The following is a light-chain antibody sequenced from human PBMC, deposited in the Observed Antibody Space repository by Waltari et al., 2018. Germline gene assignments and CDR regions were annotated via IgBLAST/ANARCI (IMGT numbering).Light chain of an antibody. V-gene: IGKV1-5*03. Sequence: DIQMTQSPSNLSASVGDRVTITCRARQSISSWLAWFQKKPGKAPKLLIYKATTLESGVPSRFSGSGSGTEFTLTITSLQPDDFATYYCQQYNSHLLTFGGGTKVEIK. CDR2: KAT. J-gene: IGKJ4*01. CDR1: QSISSW. CDR3: QQYNSHLLT.